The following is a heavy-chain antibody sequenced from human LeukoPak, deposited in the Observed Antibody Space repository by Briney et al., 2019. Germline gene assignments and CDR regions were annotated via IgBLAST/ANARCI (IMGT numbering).Heavy chain of an antibody. Sequence: GGSLRLSCAASGLTFSDYYMSWIRQAPGKGLEWVSYISSSGSTIYYADSVKGRFTISRDNAKNSLYLQMNSLRAEDTAVYYCARDPIAVAGTGRFDYWGQGTLVTVSS. CDR3: ARDPIAVAGTGRFDY. CDR1: GLTFSDYY. J-gene: IGHJ4*02. D-gene: IGHD6-19*01. CDR2: ISSSGSTI. V-gene: IGHV3-11*01.